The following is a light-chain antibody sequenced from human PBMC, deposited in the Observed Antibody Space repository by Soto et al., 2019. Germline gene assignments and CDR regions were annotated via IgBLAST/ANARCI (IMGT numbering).Light chain of an antibody. J-gene: IGKJ4*01. Sequence: EIVLTQSPGTLSLSPGERATLSCRASQSVSRNSLAWYQHKRGQAPRLLIYAASSRATGIPDRFSGSGSGTDFTLTISRLEPEDFAVYYCQQYGDWPGAFGGGTKVEIK. V-gene: IGKV3-20*01. CDR2: AAS. CDR1: QSVSRNS. CDR3: QQYGDWPGA.